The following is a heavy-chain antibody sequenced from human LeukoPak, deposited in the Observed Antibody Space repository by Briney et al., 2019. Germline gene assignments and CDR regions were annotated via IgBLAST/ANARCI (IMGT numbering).Heavy chain of an antibody. CDR3: ARETSRTYYYMDV. J-gene: IGHJ6*03. V-gene: IGHV1-2*06. D-gene: IGHD2-2*01. CDR1: GYTFTGYY. Sequence: ASVKVSCKASGYTFTGYYMHWVRQAPGQGLEWMGRINPNSGGTNYAQKFQGRVTMTRDTSIGTAYMELSRLRSDDTAVYYCARETSRTYYYMDVWGKGTTVTVSS. CDR2: INPNSGGT.